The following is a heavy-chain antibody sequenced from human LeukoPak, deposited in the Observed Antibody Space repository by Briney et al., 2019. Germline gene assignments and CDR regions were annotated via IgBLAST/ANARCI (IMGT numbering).Heavy chain of an antibody. V-gene: IGHV1-69*13. CDR3: ARGVRGYSYGNYYYYYGMDV. J-gene: IGHJ6*02. CDR2: IIPIFGTA. Sequence: SVKVSCKAPGGTFSSYAISWVRQAPGQGLEWMGGIIPIFGTANYAQKFQGRVTITADESTSTAYMELSSLRSEDTAVYYCARGVRGYSYGNYYYYYGMDVWGQGTTVTVSS. CDR1: GGTFSSYA. D-gene: IGHD5-18*01.